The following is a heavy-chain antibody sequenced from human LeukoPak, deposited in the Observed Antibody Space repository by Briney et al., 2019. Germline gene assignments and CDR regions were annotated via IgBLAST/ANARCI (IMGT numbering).Heavy chain of an antibody. CDR3: TKSPSFTLGGGYLDS. J-gene: IGHJ4*02. CDR1: EFMFDV. V-gene: IGHV3-9*03. D-gene: IGHD3-22*01. CDR2: ISWNSDFI. Sequence: GGSLRLSCVGSEFMFDVLHWVRQAPRKGLEWVSGISWNSDFIGYADSVKGRFTISRDNDRNTVYLQMNGLRLEDMAFYCCTKSPSFTLGGGYLDSWGQGILVTVSS.